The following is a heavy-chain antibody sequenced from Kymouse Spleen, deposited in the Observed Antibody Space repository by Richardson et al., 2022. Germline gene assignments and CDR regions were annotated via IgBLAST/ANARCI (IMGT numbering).Heavy chain of an antibody. D-gene: IGHD3-10*01. CDR2: INHSGST. V-gene: IGHV4-34*01. J-gene: IGHJ5*02. Sequence: QVQLQQWGAGLLKPSETLSLTCAVYGGSFSGYYWSWIRQPPGKGLEWIGEINHSGSTNYNPSLKSRVTISVDTSKNQFSLKLSSVTAADTAVYYCARGRTMVRGPYYGNWFDPWGQGTLVTVSS. CDR3: ARGRTMVRGPYYGNWFDP. CDR1: GGSFSGYY.